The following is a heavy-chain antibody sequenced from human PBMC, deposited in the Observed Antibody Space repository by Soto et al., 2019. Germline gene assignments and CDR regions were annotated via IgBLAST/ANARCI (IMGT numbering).Heavy chain of an antibody. Sequence: SETLSLTCTVSGGSVSGGSYYWTWIRQPPGKGLEWIGYIFYTGSTNYKPSLKSRVSMSVDTSRNQISLKLRSVTAADTAVYYCARIHWAQSSLDYWGRGILVTVSS. CDR3: ARIHWAQSSLDY. V-gene: IGHV4-61*01. CDR2: IFYTGST. J-gene: IGHJ4*02. CDR1: GGSVSGGSYY. D-gene: IGHD6-19*01.